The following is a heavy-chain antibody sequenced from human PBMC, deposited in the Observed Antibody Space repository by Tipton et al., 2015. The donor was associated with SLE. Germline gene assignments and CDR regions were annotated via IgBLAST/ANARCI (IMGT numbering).Heavy chain of an antibody. D-gene: IGHD2-8*01. Sequence: TLSLTCTISGGSISSSDYYWGWIRQPPGKGLEWIGSMYYRGSTNYSPSLKSRVTISVDTSKNQFSLKLSSVTAADTAVYYCAKGGEVYAVPHWFDPWGQGTLVTVSS. CDR1: GGSISSSDYY. CDR3: AKGGEVYAVPHWFDP. V-gene: IGHV4-39*07. CDR2: MYYRGST. J-gene: IGHJ5*02.